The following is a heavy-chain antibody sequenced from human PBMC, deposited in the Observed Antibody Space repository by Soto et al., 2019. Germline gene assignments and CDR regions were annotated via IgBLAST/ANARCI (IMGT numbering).Heavy chain of an antibody. J-gene: IGHJ4*02. D-gene: IGHD1-26*01. Sequence: PGGSLRLSSAASGFTFSSCAMSWVRRAPGKGLEWVSGISGGGKNTYYADSVKGRVAISRDNSKNILYLQMNSLRVEDTAVYYCAKSEGGVSGPVDCWGQGMQVTVSS. V-gene: IGHV3-23*01. CDR2: ISGGGKNT. CDR3: AKSEGGVSGPVDC. CDR1: GFTFSSCA.